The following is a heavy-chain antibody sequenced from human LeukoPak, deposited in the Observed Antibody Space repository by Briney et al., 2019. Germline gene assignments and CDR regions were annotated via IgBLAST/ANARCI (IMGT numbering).Heavy chain of an antibody. J-gene: IGHJ4*02. CDR1: GFTFSSYA. Sequence: GGSLRLSCAASGFTFSSYAMSWVRQAPGKGLEWVAVISYDGNIDYYADSVRGRFTISRDNSKKTQYLQMNSLRTEDTAVYYCAKGAADYQDYYFDSWGQGTLVTVSS. V-gene: IGHV3-30*18. CDR2: ISYDGNID. D-gene: IGHD4-11*01. CDR3: AKGAADYQDYYFDS.